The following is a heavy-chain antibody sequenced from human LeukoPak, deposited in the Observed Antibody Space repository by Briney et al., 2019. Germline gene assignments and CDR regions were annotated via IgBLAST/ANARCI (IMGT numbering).Heavy chain of an antibody. CDR2: IYYSGST. CDR3: ACLQDYFDY. CDR1: GGSISGSSYY. Sequence: SSETLSLTCTVSGGSISGSSYYWGWIRQPPGKGLEWIGSIYYSGSTYYNPSLKSRVTISVDTSKNQFSLKLSSVTAADTAVYYCACLQDYFDYWGQGTLVTVSS. V-gene: IGHV4-39*01. D-gene: IGHD3-16*01. J-gene: IGHJ4*02.